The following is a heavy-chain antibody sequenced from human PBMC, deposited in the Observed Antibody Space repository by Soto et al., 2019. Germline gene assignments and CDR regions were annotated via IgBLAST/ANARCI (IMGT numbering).Heavy chain of an antibody. D-gene: IGHD3-10*01. CDR3: ARDDHYYGSGRGPGGMDV. Sequence: GGSLRLSCAASGFTFSDHYMAWIRQAPGKGLEWVANIKQDGSEKYYVDSVKGRFTISRDNAKNSLYLQMNSLRAEDTAVYYCARDDHYYGSGRGPGGMDVWGQGTTVTVSS. CDR2: IKQDGSEK. V-gene: IGHV3-7*03. CDR1: GFTFSDHY. J-gene: IGHJ6*02.